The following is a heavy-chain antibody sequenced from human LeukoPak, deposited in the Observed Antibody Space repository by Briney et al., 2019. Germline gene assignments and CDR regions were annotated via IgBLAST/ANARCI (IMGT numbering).Heavy chain of an antibody. CDR3: ASGTVTF. CDR1: GFTFSSYA. D-gene: IGHD4-17*01. J-gene: IGHJ4*02. Sequence: GGSLRLSCAASGFTFSSYAMHWVRQAPGKGLEWVAVISYDGSNKYYADSVKGRFTISRDNSKNTLYLQMNSLRAEDTAVYYCASGTVTFWGQGTLVTVSS. CDR2: ISYDGSNK. V-gene: IGHV3-30*04.